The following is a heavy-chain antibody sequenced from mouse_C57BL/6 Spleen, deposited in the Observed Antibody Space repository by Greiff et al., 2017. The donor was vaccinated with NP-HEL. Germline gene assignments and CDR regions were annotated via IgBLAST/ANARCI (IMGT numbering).Heavy chain of an antibody. V-gene: IGHV5-16*01. J-gene: IGHJ2*01. CDR3: ARDGELGFDY. CDR1: GFTFSDYY. Sequence: EVKVVESEGGLVQPGSSMKLSCTASGFTFSDYYMAWVRQVPEKGLEWVANINYDGSSTYYLDSLKSRFIISRDNAKNILYLQMSSLKSEDTATYYCARDGELGFDYWGQGTTLTVSS. D-gene: IGHD4-1*01. CDR2: INYDGSST.